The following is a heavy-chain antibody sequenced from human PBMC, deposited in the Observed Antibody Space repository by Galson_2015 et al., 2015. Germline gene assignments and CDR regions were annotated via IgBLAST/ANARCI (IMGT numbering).Heavy chain of an antibody. CDR1: GFTFSTYA. CDR3: ARDVPHFDY. CDR2: ISSSSSTI. Sequence: SLRLSCAASGFTFSTYAMNWVRQAPGKGLEWVSYISSSSSTISYANSVRGRFTISRDNAKNSLYLQMNSLRDEDTAVYYCARDVPHFDYWGQGTLVTVSS. V-gene: IGHV3-48*02. J-gene: IGHJ4*02.